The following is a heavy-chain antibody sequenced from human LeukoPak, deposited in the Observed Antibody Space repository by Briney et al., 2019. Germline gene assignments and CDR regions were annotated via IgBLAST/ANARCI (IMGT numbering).Heavy chain of an antibody. D-gene: IGHD5-18*01. V-gene: IGHV3-74*01. CDR2: INRDGSRT. CDR3: ARGGSDTAMAHDY. Sequence: QPGGSLRFSCAASGFTFSNHWMHWVRQAPGKGLMWVSRINRDGSRTDYADSVKGRFTISRDDAKNTLYLQVNSLRAEDTAVYFCARGGSDTAMAHDYWGQGTLVTVSS. CDR1: GFTFSNHW. J-gene: IGHJ4*02.